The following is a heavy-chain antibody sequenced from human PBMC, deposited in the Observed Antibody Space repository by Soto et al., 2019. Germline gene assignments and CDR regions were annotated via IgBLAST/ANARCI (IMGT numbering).Heavy chain of an antibody. Sequence: SETLSLTCTVSGGSISNGEYYWSWIRQPPGKGLEWIGYIHSSGSTDYNPSLKSRVTISMYTYNNQFSLSLSSVTAADTAVYYCVRDTSKPYGDYPDCTFDIPGQRTIVTVSS. D-gene: IGHD4-17*01. CDR1: GGSISNGEYY. J-gene: IGHJ3*02. CDR2: IHSSGST. CDR3: VRDTSKPYGDYPDCTFDI. V-gene: IGHV4-30-4*01.